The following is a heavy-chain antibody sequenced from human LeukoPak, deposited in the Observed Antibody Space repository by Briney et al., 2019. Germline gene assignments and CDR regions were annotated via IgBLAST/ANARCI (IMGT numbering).Heavy chain of an antibody. CDR3: ARADTAMAFDY. CDR1: GGSISSYY. J-gene: IGHJ4*02. V-gene: IGHV4-59*08. Sequence: SETLSLTCTVSGGSISSYYWSWIRQPPGKGLEWIGYIYYSGSTNYNPSLKSRVTISVDTSKNQFSLKLSSLTAADTAVYYCARADTAMAFDYWGQGTLVTVSS. CDR2: IYYSGST. D-gene: IGHD5-18*01.